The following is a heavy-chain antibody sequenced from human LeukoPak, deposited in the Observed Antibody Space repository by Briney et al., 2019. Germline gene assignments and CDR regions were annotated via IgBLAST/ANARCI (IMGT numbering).Heavy chain of an antibody. V-gene: IGHV3-23*01. CDR2: ISDSGTTT. Sequence: GGSLRLSCAASGFTFSSYAMSWVRQAPGKGLVGVSGISDSGTTTFYADSVKGRFTISRDNSKNTLYLQMNSLRAEDSAVYYCAKGIGSSGYLPFDYWGQGTLVTVSS. CDR3: AKGIGSSGYLPFDY. D-gene: IGHD3-22*01. CDR1: GFTFSSYA. J-gene: IGHJ4*02.